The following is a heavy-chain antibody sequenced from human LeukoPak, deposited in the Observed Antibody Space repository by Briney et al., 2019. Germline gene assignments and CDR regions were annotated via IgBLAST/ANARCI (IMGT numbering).Heavy chain of an antibody. CDR1: GFTFSSYG. D-gene: IGHD7-27*01. J-gene: IGHJ4*02. CDR3: ARDEDGDQDFDY. Sequence: GGSLRLSCAASGFTFSSYGMTWVRQAPGKGLEWVSHISSGGHVISYEDSVKGRFIISRDDAESSLYLQMNSLRAEDTAVYYCARDEDGDQDFDYWGQGTLVTVSS. CDR2: ISSGGHVI. V-gene: IGHV3-48*03.